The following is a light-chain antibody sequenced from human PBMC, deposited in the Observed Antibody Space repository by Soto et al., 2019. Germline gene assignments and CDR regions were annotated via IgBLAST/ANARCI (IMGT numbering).Light chain of an antibody. CDR1: QSVNLN. CDR3: HQYNSWPRGT. CDR2: GAS. Sequence: EILVTQSPGTLSVSEWEVATLSWTASQSVNLNLAWYQQKPGQPPRLLLYGASTRATGIPVRFRGSGSGTEFTLTISSLQSEDSAVYYCHQYNSWPRGTFGPGTKVDIK. J-gene: IGKJ3*01. V-gene: IGKV3-15*01.